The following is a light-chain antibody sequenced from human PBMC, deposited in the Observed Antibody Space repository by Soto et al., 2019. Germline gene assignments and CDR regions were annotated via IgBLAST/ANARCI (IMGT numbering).Light chain of an antibody. CDR3: QQSGNRPPWT. CDR1: QSVGKY. J-gene: IGKJ1*01. Sequence: EIVMTQSPATLSLSPGDSASLSCRASQSVGKYLVWYQQKPGQAPRLIIYDASNRATGIPATFSGSGSGTDFTLTISSLEPEDFAVYYCQQSGNRPPWTCGQGTKVDIK. V-gene: IGKV3-11*01. CDR2: DAS.